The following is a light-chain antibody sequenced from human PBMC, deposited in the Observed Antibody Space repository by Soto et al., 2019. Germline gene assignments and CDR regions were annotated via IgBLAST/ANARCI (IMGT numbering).Light chain of an antibody. CDR3: QVRDVWPS. Sequence: IVLTQSPVTLALSPGERAVLSCRASQSVSTSLAWYQHKPGQAPRLFIYDASKMDPGIPARFSGSGSGTDFTLTISSLEPEDFAVYYCQVRDVWPSFGQGTKVEIK. J-gene: IGKJ1*01. CDR2: DAS. CDR1: QSVSTS. V-gene: IGKV3-11*01.